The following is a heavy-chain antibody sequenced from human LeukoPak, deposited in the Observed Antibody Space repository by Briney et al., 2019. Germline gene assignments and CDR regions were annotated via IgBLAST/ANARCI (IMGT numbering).Heavy chain of an antibody. V-gene: IGHV4-34*01. CDR3: AREMVLRYFGG. J-gene: IGHJ4*02. CDR2: INHSGST. CDR1: GGSISGFY. Sequence: SETLSLTCAVYGGSISGFYWSWIRQPPGKGLEWIGEINHSGSTNYNPSLKSQVTISVDTSKNQFSLKLSSVTAADTAVYYCAREMVLRYFGGWGQGTLVTVSS. D-gene: IGHD3-9*01.